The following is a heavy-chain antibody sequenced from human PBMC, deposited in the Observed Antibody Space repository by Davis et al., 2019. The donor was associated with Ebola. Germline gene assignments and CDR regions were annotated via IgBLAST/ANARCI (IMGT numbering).Heavy chain of an antibody. D-gene: IGHD6-6*01. CDR3: ARGLRGAARNYGMDV. V-gene: IGHV1-18*01. CDR1: GCTFTSYG. CDR2: ISAYNGNT. Sequence: ASVKVSCKASGCTFTSYGISWVRQAPGQGLEWMGWISAYNGNTNYAQKLQGRVTMTTDTSTSTAYMELRSLRSDDTAVYYCARGLRGAARNYGMDVWGQGTTVTVSS. J-gene: IGHJ6*02.